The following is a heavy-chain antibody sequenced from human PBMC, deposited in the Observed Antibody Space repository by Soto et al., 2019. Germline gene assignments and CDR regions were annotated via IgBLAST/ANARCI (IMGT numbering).Heavy chain of an antibody. Sequence: EVQLLESGGGLVQPGGSLRLSCAASGFTFSSYAMSWVRQAPGKGLEWVSAISGSGGSTYYADSVKGRFTISRDNSKNTLYLQMNSLRAEDTAVYYYAKVEPAGWMAAAGVPDYWGQGTLVTVSS. CDR1: GFTFSSYA. CDR2: ISGSGGST. J-gene: IGHJ4*02. V-gene: IGHV3-23*01. CDR3: AKVEPAGWMAAAGVPDY. D-gene: IGHD6-13*01.